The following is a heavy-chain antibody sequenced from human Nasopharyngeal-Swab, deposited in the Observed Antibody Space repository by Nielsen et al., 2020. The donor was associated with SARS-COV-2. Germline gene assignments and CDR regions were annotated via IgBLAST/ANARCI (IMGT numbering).Heavy chain of an antibody. CDR1: GGSFSGYY. V-gene: IGHV4-34*01. CDR3: ARVPGYYYYYMDV. Sequence: SETLSLTCAVYGGSFSGYYWSWVRQPPGKGLEWIGEINHSGSTNYNPSLKSRVTISVDTSKNQFSLKLSSVTAADTAVYYCARVPGYYYYYMDVWGKGTTVTVSS. J-gene: IGHJ6*03. CDR2: INHSGST.